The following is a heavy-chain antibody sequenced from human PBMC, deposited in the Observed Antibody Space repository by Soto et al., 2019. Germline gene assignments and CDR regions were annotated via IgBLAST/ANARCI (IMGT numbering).Heavy chain of an antibody. CDR3: AKSGDNWNDGGAFDI. J-gene: IGHJ3*02. CDR1: GFSFSNYA. D-gene: IGHD1-20*01. V-gene: IGHV3-23*01. Sequence: EVQLLESGGGLVQPGGSLRLSCAASGFSFSNYAMSWVRQAPGKGREWLSAISGSGGSTYYADSVKGRFTIPRDNSKNTLYLQMNSLRAEDTAVYYCAKSGDNWNDGGAFDIWGQGTVVTVSS. CDR2: ISGSGGST.